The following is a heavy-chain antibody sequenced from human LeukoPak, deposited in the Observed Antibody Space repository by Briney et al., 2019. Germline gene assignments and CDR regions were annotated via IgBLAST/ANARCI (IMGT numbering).Heavy chain of an antibody. D-gene: IGHD5-18*01. CDR3: AKDSVGRMSGYSYGCLDY. Sequence: GGSLRLSCVGSGFTLRSYAMSWVRQAPGKGPQWVSSLGISGDYAWYAGSVKGRFTISRDSSKNTLYLQMNSLRAEDTAVYYCAKDSVGRMSGYSYGCLDYWGQGTLVTVSS. J-gene: IGHJ4*02. V-gene: IGHV3-23*01. CDR1: GFTLRSYA. CDR2: LGISGDYA.